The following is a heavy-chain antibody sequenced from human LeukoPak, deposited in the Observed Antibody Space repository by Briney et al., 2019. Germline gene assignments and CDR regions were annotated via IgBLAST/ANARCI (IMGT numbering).Heavy chain of an antibody. CDR1: GGSISSSSYY. D-gene: IGHD3-9*01. J-gene: IGHJ4*02. CDR2: IYYSGST. Sequence: SETLSLTCTVSGGSISSSSYYWGWIRQPPGKGLEWIGSIYYSGSTYYNPSLKSRATISVDRSKNHFSLTLISVTAADTAVYYCARAYDILTGPRVYFDYWGQGTLVTVSS. V-gene: IGHV4-39*07. CDR3: ARAYDILTGPRVYFDY.